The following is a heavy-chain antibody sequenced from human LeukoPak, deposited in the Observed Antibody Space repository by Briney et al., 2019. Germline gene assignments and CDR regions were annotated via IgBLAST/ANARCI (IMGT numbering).Heavy chain of an antibody. J-gene: IGHJ3*02. D-gene: IGHD5-24*01. CDR2: INHSGST. CDR3: ARGQIDGAFDI. V-gene: IGHV4-34*01. CDR1: GGSFSGYY. Sequence: SETLSLTCAVYGGSFSGYYWSWIRQPPGKGLEWIGEINHSGSTNYNPSLKSRVTISVDTSKNQFSLKLSSVTAADTAVYYCARGQIDGAFDIWGQGTMVTVSS.